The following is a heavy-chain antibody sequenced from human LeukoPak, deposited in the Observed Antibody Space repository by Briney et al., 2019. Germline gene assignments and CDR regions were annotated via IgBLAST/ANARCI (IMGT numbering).Heavy chain of an antibody. CDR3: AKDLVVGYSSGWQDY. CDR2: ISYDGSNK. J-gene: IGHJ4*02. Sequence: TGGSLRLSCTASGFTFSSYGMHWVRQAPGKGLEWVAVISYDGSNKYYADSVKGRFTISRDNSKNTLYLQMNSLRAEDTAVYYCAKDLVVGYSSGWQDYWGQGTLVTVSS. V-gene: IGHV3-30*18. D-gene: IGHD6-19*01. CDR1: GFTFSSYG.